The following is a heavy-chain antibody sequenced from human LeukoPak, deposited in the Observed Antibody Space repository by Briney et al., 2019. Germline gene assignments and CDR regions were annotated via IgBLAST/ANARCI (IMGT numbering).Heavy chain of an antibody. D-gene: IGHD2/OR15-2a*01. Sequence: VASVKVSCKVSGYALTELSMHWVRQAPGKGLEWMGGFDPEDGETIYAQKFQGRVTMTEDTSTDTAYMELSSLRSEDTAVYYCATASIDAFDIWGQGTMVTVSS. CDR2: FDPEDGET. V-gene: IGHV1-24*01. CDR1: GYALTELS. CDR3: ATASIDAFDI. J-gene: IGHJ3*02.